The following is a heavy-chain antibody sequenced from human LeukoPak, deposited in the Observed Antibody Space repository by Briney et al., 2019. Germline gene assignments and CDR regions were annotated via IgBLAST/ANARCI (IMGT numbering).Heavy chain of an antibody. CDR3: ARGSDTAAGLY. CDR1: GGSISSYY. V-gene: IGHV4-59*12. CDR2: IYYSGST. Sequence: SETLSLTCTVSGGSISSYYWSWIRQPPGKGLEWIGYIYYSGSTNYNPSLKSRVTISVDTSKNQFSLKVSSVTAADTAVYYCARGSDTAAGLYWGQGTLVTVSS. J-gene: IGHJ4*02. D-gene: IGHD6-13*01.